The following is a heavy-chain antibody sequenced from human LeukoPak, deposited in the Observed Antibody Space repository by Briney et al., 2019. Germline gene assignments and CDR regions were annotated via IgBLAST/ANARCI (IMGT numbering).Heavy chain of an antibody. CDR1: GFTFSTYR. V-gene: IGHV3-48*01. CDR3: ARSCSSTSCYYYYYMDV. D-gene: IGHD2-2*01. J-gene: IGHJ6*03. Sequence: GGSLRLSCAASGFTFSTYRMTGVRQAPGKGREWVSNISSSSSTIYYADSVKGRFTISRDNAKNSLNLQMNSLRAEDTAVYYCARSCSSTSCYYYYYMDVWGKGTTVTVSS. CDR2: ISSSSSTI.